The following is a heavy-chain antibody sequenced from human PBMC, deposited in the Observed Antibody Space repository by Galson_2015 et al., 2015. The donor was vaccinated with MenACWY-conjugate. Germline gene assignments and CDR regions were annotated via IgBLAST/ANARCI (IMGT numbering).Heavy chain of an antibody. J-gene: IGHJ4*02. CDR1: GFTFSSYA. Sequence: SLRLSCAASGFTFSSYAMSWVRQSPEKGLEWFSSISRSGDTTYYADSVKGRFTISRDDSKNTLYLQMNSLKTEDTAVYYCTTPTINYYDSSGYRIEIDYWGQGTLVTVSS. CDR3: TTPTINYYDSSGYRIEIDY. CDR2: ISRSGDTT. V-gene: IGHV3-23*01. D-gene: IGHD3-22*01.